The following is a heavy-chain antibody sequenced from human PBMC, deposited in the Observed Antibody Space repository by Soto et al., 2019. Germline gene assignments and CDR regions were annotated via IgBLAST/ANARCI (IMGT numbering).Heavy chain of an antibody. J-gene: IGHJ6*02. D-gene: IGHD3-22*01. V-gene: IGHV4-39*07. CDR1: GGSISSSNYY. Sequence: SETLSLTCTVSGGSISSSNYYWGWIRQPPGKGLEWIGSIYYSGSTNYNPSLKSRVTISVDTSKNQFSLKLSSVTAANTAVYYCARAGRYYDSSGYYYYYGMDVWGQGTTVTVSS. CDR2: IYYSGST. CDR3: ARAGRYYDSSGYYYYYGMDV.